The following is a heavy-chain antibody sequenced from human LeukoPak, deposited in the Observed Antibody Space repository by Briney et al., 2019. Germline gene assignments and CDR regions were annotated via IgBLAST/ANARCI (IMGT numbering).Heavy chain of an antibody. CDR2: IYHSGST. Sequence: SETLSLTCTVSGGSISSGGYYWSWIRQPPGKGLEWIGYIYHSGSTYYNPSLKSRVTISVDRSKNQFSLKLSSVTAADTAVYYCASFTIFGVVIRYFDYWGQGTLVTVSS. D-gene: IGHD3-3*01. J-gene: IGHJ4*02. CDR3: ASFTIFGVVIRYFDY. CDR1: GGSISSGGYY. V-gene: IGHV4-30-2*01.